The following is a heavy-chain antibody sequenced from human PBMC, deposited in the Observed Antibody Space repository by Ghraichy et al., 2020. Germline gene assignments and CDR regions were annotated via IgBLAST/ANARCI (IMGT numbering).Heavy chain of an antibody. D-gene: IGHD6-19*01. CDR3: AREEAVAGTRYFQY. CDR1: GGSISSYY. Sequence: SETLSLTCTVSGGSISSYYWSWIRQPAGKGLEWLGRIYTTGSINYNPSFKSRVTMSVDMSKNQISLNLSSVTAADTALYYCAREEAVAGTRYFQYWGQGTLVTVSS. CDR2: IYTTGSI. V-gene: IGHV4-4*07. J-gene: IGHJ1*01.